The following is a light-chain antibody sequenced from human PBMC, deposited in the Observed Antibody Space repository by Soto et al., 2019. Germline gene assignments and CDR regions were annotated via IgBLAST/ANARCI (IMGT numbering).Light chain of an antibody. CDR1: QDITNF. V-gene: IGKV1-9*01. Sequence: DIHLTQSPSFLSASVGDRVTITCRASQDITNFLAWYQQKPGKAPELLIYGASTLHSGVPPRFSGSGSGTEFTLTISSLQPEDFVTYHCQHLNSYPSTFGQGTKVDIK. CDR3: QHLNSYPST. J-gene: IGKJ2*01. CDR2: GAS.